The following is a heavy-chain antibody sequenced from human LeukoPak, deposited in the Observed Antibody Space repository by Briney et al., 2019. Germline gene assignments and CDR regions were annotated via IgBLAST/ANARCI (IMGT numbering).Heavy chain of an antibody. CDR2: IYYSGST. J-gene: IGHJ4*02. Sequence: SETLSLTCTVSGGSISSSRYFWGWIRQPPGKGLEWIGTIYYSGSTYYNPSLKSRVTISVDTSKNQFSLKLSSVTAVDTAVYYCARWGDYDFWSGYHDYWGQGTLVTVSS. CDR1: GGSISSSRYF. CDR3: ARWGDYDFWSGYHDY. V-gene: IGHV4-39*01. D-gene: IGHD3-3*01.